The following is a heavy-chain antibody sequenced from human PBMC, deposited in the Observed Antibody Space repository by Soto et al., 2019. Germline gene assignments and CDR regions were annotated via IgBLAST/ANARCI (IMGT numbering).Heavy chain of an antibody. Sequence: ASVKVSCKASGYTFTSYCISWVLQAPGQGLEWMGWISAYNGNTNYAQKLQGRVTMTTDTSTSTAYMELRSLRSDDTAVYYCARGVGYCSGGSCFYYFDYWGQGTQVTVSS. V-gene: IGHV1-18*04. J-gene: IGHJ4*02. CDR1: GYTFTSYC. CDR2: ISAYNGNT. D-gene: IGHD2-15*01. CDR3: ARGVGYCSGGSCFYYFDY.